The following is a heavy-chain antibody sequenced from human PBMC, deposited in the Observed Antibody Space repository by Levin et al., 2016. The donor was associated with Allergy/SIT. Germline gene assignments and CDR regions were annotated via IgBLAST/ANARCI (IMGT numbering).Heavy chain of an antibody. D-gene: IGHD3-22*01. CDR2: INSDGSST. Sequence: GESLKISCAASGFTFSTYLMHWVRQAPGKGLVWVSRINSDGSSTTYADSVKGRFTISSDNSKNTLYLQMDSLRAEDTAVYYCARTKYDSSAYYLYYFDYWGQGTLVTVSS. CDR1: GFTFSTYL. CDR3: ARTKYDSSAYYLYYFDY. J-gene: IGHJ4*02. V-gene: IGHV3-74*01.